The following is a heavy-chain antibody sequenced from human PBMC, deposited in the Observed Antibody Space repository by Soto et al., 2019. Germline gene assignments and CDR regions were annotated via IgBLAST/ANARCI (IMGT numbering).Heavy chain of an antibody. J-gene: IGHJ4*02. V-gene: IGHV4-34*01. Sequence: SETLSLTCAVYDGSFSGHSWGWVRQPPGKGLEWIGEIHHSGSTNYNPSLESRVTISLDTSKDQFSLKLSSVTAADTAVYYCVRVDDFWGQGTLVTVSS. CDR3: VRVDDF. CDR2: IHHSGST. CDR1: DGSFSGHS.